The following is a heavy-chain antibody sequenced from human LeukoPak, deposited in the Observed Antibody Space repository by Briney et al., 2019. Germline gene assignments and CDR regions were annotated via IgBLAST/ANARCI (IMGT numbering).Heavy chain of an antibody. J-gene: IGHJ4*02. Sequence: GGSLRLSCAASGFTFSDHYMDWVRQAPGKGLEWVGRIRSKANSYTTEYAASGKGRFTVSRDDSKNALYLQMNSLKTEDTAVYYCTREGRYCSSTSCYVCLDFWGQGTLVTVSS. CDR2: IRSKANSYTT. CDR1: GFTFSDHY. V-gene: IGHV3-72*01. CDR3: TREGRYCSSTSCYVCLDF. D-gene: IGHD2-2*01.